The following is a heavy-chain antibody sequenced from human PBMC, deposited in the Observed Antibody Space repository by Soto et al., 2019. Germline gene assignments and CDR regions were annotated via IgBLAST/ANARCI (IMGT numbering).Heavy chain of an antibody. CDR1: GYTFTNYY. V-gene: IGHV1-46*01. CDR3: ARVAPLGDDYSDDGGFDY. Sequence: ASVKVSCKASGYTFTNYYMHWVRQAPGQGLEWMGRINPKGGSTSYAQKFQGRVTMTRDTSTSTVYMELNRLRSDDTAVYYCARVAPLGDDYSDDGGFDYWGQGTLVTVSS. D-gene: IGHD4-17*01. J-gene: IGHJ4*02. CDR2: INPKGGST.